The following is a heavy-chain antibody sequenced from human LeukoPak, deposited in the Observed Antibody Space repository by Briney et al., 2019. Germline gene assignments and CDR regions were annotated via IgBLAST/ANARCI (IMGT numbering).Heavy chain of an antibody. Sequence: GGSLRLSCAASGFTVSSKYISWVRQAPGKELEWVSVIYDGGSADYADSVKGRFTISRANSKSKVYLQMNSLRVEDTAVYYCAREASYSGSFWYFDHWGQGTLVTVSS. V-gene: IGHV3-66*01. CDR2: IYDGGSA. CDR1: GFTVSSKY. CDR3: AREASYSGSFWYFDH. J-gene: IGHJ4*02. D-gene: IGHD1-26*01.